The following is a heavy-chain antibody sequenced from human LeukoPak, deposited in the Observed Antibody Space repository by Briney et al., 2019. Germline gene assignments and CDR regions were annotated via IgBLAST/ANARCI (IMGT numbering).Heavy chain of an antibody. CDR1: GFTFSSYA. D-gene: IGHD2-8*02. V-gene: IGHV3-30*04. CDR3: ARDSLLSGPATHYSDY. J-gene: IGHJ4*02. CDR2: ISYDGSNK. Sequence: GGSLRLSCAASGFTFSSYAMHWVRQAPGKGLEWVAVISYDGSNKYYADSVKGRFTISRDNSKNTLYLQMNSLRAEDTAVYYCARDSLLSGPATHYSDYWGQGTLATLSS.